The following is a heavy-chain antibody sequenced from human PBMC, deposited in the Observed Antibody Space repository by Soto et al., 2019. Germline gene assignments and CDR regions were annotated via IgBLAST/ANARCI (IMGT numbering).Heavy chain of an antibody. Sequence: GGSLRLSCAASGFTFSSYAMSWVRQAPGKGLEWDSAISGSGGSTYYADSVKGRFTISRDNSMNTLYLQMNSLRAEDTAVYYCAKDLPTNSVSSSSEYQYYYMDVWGKGTTVTVSS. CDR2: ISGSGGST. CDR3: AKDLPTNSVSSSSEYQYYYMDV. J-gene: IGHJ6*03. CDR1: GFTFSSYA. V-gene: IGHV3-23*01. D-gene: IGHD6-6*01.